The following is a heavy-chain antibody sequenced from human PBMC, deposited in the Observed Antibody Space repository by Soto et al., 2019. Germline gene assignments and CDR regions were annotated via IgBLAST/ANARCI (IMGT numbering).Heavy chain of an antibody. Sequence: QVQLQESGPGLVKPSGTLSLTCAVSGGSISSSNWWSWVRQPPGKGLEWIGEIYHSGSTNYNPSLKSRVTISVDKSKNQFSMKLSSATAADTAVYYCARSPDSSGYYPRWYYYGMDVWGQGTTVTVSS. J-gene: IGHJ6*02. CDR3: ARSPDSSGYYPRWYYYGMDV. CDR1: GGSISSSNW. CDR2: IYHSGST. V-gene: IGHV4-4*02. D-gene: IGHD3-22*01.